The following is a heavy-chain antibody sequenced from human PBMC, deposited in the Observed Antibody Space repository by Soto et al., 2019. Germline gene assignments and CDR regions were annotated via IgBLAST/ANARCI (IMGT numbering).Heavy chain of an antibody. V-gene: IGHV2-5*02. J-gene: IGHJ5*02. CDR1: GFAISSSGAA. D-gene: IGHD3-16*01. CDR3: AHRAPMTMFGLVMDNVVWFDP. CDR2: IYCDDDK. Sequence: QINLKESAPTVVKPTQTLTLTCTFPGFAISSSGAAVGWIRHPPVRALEWVSLIYCDDDKRYNRYNPSLDGRVRLPKATSKNQVALTLTNVDPAVTATYFCAHRAPMTMFGLVMDNVVWFDPWVPGSRVIFAS.